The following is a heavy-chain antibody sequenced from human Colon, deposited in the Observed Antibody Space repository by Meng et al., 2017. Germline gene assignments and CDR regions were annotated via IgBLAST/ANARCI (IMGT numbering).Heavy chain of an antibody. J-gene: IGHJ4*02. Sequence: PPGSMPSLVRPSGTLYLPSTLSGGSVSSPSSYWGWIRETPGKGLEWIGYVYYTGSANYNPSLKSRVTISVDTSKYHFSLNLTSVTAADTAVYYCARGRGSYSSIDFWGQGTLVTVSS. V-gene: IGHV4-61*03. D-gene: IGHD1-26*01. CDR3: ARGRGSYSSIDF. CDR2: VYYTGSA. CDR1: GGSVSSPSSY.